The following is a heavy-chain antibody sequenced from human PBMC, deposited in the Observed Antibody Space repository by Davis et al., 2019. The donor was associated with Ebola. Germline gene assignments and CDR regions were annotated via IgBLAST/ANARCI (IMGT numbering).Heavy chain of an antibody. CDR2: VKQDGSEK. CDR1: GFTFSSYW. V-gene: IGHV3-7*03. Sequence: PGGSLRLSCAVSGFTFSSYWMSWVRQGPGKGLEWVANVKQDGSEKYYVDSVKGRFTISRGNAKKSLYLQMNSLRAEDTAVYYCARGDYQDSSGYWVDAFDIWGQGTMVTVSS. D-gene: IGHD3-22*01. J-gene: IGHJ3*02. CDR3: ARGDYQDSSGYWVDAFDI.